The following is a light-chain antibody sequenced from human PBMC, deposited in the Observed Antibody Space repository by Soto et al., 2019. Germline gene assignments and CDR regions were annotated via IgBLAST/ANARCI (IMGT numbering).Light chain of an antibody. Sequence: QSVLTQPPSVSGAPGQRVTISCTGSSSNIGAGYDVHWYQQLPGTDPKLLIYGNSNRPSGVPDRFSGSKSGTSASLAITGLQAEGEAEYNGQFYVGRLTYVYRTGTELTVL. V-gene: IGLV1-40*01. CDR2: GNS. CDR3: QFYVGRLTYV. J-gene: IGLJ1*01. CDR1: SSNIGAGYD.